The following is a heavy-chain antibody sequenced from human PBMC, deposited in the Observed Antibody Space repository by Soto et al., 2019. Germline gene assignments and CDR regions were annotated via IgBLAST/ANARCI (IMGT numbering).Heavy chain of an antibody. D-gene: IGHD3-22*01. V-gene: IGHV4-34*01. Sequence: SETLSLTCAVYGGSFSGYSWTWIRQPPGTGLEWIGEINHTGSTNYNPSLKSRVTISVDTSRNTLYLQMSSLRVEDTAVYYCARDNPLFSFGYQRGNYFDHWGQGALVTVSS. CDR2: INHTGST. J-gene: IGHJ4*02. CDR1: GGSFSGYS. CDR3: ARDNPLFSFGYQRGNYFDH.